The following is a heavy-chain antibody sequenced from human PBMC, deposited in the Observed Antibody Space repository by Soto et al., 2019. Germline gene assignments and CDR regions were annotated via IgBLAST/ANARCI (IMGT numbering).Heavy chain of an antibody. V-gene: IGHV4-59*01. CDR3: ARDTTIIRGAFDP. J-gene: IGHJ5*02. Sequence: PSETLSLTCSVSGDSISGYYWNWFRQPPGKGLEWIAYIYYRGSTNYNPSLKSRVTISVDTSKNQFSLMLSSVTAADTAVYYCARDTTIIRGAFDPWGQGTLVTVSS. CDR2: IYYRGST. D-gene: IGHD3-10*01. CDR1: GDSISGYY.